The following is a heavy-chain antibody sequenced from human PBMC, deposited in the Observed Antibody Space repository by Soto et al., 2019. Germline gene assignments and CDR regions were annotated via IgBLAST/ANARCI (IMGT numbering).Heavy chain of an antibody. CDR3: AKDTWGVWFGELLSSGFDY. V-gene: IGHV3-23*01. D-gene: IGHD3-10*01. J-gene: IGHJ4*02. CDR2: ISGGGDST. CDR1: GFTFSSYA. Sequence: RLSCAASGFTFSSYAMSWVRQAPGKGLEWVSAISGGGDSTYYADSVKGRFTISRDNSKNTLYLHMNSLRAEDTALYYCAKDTWGVWFGELLSSGFDYWGQGALVTVSS.